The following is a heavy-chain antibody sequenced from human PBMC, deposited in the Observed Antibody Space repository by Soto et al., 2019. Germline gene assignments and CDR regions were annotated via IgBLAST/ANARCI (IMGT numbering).Heavy chain of an antibody. J-gene: IGHJ4*02. Sequence: EVQLMESGGGLVQPGRSLRLSCAASGFTFDDYAMHWVRQAPGKGLEWVSGISWNSGSIGYADYVKGRFTISRDNAKNSLYLQMNSLRAEDTALYYCAKDIMVRGVHIAPFDYWGQGTLVTVSS. CDR2: ISWNSGSI. CDR3: AKDIMVRGVHIAPFDY. V-gene: IGHV3-9*01. CDR1: GFTFDDYA. D-gene: IGHD3-10*01.